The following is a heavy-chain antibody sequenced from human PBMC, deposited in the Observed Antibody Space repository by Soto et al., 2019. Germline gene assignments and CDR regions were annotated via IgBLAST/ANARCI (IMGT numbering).Heavy chain of an antibody. CDR3: ARDQGYCSGGSCYPGYYYYNYMDV. D-gene: IGHD2-15*01. CDR2: IKQDGSEK. V-gene: IGHV3-7*01. Sequence: GGSLRLSCAASGFTFSSYWMSWVRQAPGKGLEWVANIKQDGSEKYYVDSVKGRFTISRDNAKNSLYLQMNSLRAEDTAVYYCARDQGYCSGGSCYPGYYYYNYMDVWGEGTTVTVSS. CDR1: GFTFSSYW. J-gene: IGHJ6*03.